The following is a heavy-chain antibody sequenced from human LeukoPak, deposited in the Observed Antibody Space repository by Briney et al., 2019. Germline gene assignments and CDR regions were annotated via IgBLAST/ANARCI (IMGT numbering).Heavy chain of an antibody. Sequence: PGGSLRLSCAASGFTFSGHWMHWVRQAPGKGLVWVSRINTDGRTITYADSVKGRFTISRDNAKNTLYLQMNSLRAEDTAVYYCVRSAFLTTEFYFDYWGHGTLVTVSS. J-gene: IGHJ4*01. CDR3: VRSAFLTTEFYFDY. CDR1: GFTFSGHW. CDR2: INTDGRTI. D-gene: IGHD4-11*01. V-gene: IGHV3-74*01.